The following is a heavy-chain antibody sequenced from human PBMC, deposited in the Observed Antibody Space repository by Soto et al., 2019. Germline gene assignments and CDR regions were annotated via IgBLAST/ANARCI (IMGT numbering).Heavy chain of an antibody. CDR1: GGSISSGDYY. CDR2: IYYSGST. V-gene: IGHV4-30-4*01. CDR3: ARDRPTVVVPRVEQRDAFDI. J-gene: IGHJ3*02. Sequence: PSETLSLTCTVSGGSISSGDYYWSWIRQPPGKGLEWIGYIYYSGSTYYNPSLKSRVTISVDTSKNQFSLKLSSVTAADTAVYYCARDRPTVVVPRVEQRDAFDIWGQGTMVTVSS. D-gene: IGHD3-22*01.